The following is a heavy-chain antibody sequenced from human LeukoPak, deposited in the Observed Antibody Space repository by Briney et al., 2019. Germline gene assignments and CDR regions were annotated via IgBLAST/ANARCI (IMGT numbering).Heavy chain of an antibody. J-gene: IGHJ4*02. V-gene: IGHV3-66*01. CDR1: GFTVSSNC. D-gene: IGHD2-21*02. CDR3: ARDSCGGDCYPYTFDY. CDR2: LYNGGRT. Sequence: AGGSLRLSCAASGFTVSSNCMSWVRQAPGKGLEWVSLLYNGGRTYYADSVKGRFTISRDNSKNTLYLQMDSLRAEDTAVYYCARDSCGGDCYPYTFDYWGQGTLVTVSS.